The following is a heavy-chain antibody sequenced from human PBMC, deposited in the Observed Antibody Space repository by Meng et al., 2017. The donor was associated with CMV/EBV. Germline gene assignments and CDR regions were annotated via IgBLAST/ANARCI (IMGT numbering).Heavy chain of an antibody. CDR1: GFTFDDYA. D-gene: IGHD2-15*01. J-gene: IGHJ6*02. Sequence: SLKISCAASGFTFDDYAMHWVRQAPGKGLEWVSGISWNSGSIGYADSVKGRFTISRDNAKNSLYLQMNSLRAEDTAVYYCAKVKGWYYYGMDVWGQGTTVTVSS. CDR3: AKVKGWYYYGMDV. V-gene: IGHV3-9*01. CDR2: ISWNSGSI.